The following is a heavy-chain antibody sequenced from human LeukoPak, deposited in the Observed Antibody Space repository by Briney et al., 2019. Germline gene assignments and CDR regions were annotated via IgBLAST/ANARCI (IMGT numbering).Heavy chain of an antibody. CDR3: ARDRYGANSPFDY. D-gene: IGHD4-23*01. CDR1: GFTFNNYA. V-gene: IGHV3-33*08. CDR2: IWYDGSNE. Sequence: PGRSLRLSCAASGFTFNNYAIHWVRQAPGKGLEWVAIIWYDGSNEYYADSVEGRFTISRDNSKNTLYLQMNSLRAEDTAVYYCARDRYGANSPFDYWGQGTLVTVSS. J-gene: IGHJ4*02.